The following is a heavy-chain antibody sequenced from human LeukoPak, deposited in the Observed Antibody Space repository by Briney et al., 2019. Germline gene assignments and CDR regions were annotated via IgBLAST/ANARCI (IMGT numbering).Heavy chain of an antibody. V-gene: IGHV1-69-2*01. J-gene: IGHJ3*02. CDR2: VDPADGEA. Sequence: GASVKVSCKASGYTFTDYYMHWVVQAPGKGLEWMGRVDPADGEAAYAQKFQGRVTITADPSRDTAYMELSSLRSEDTAVYYCATGGVVPDAFDIWGQGTMVTVSS. CDR1: GYTFTDYY. CDR3: ATGGVVPDAFDI. D-gene: IGHD3-3*01.